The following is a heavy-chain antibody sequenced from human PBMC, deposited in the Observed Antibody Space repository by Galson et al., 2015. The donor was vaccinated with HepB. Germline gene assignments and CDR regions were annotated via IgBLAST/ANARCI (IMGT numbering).Heavy chain of an antibody. CDR3: ARGVLEVYDILTGYTD. D-gene: IGHD3-9*01. CDR2: ISAYSGNT. CDR1: GYTFTSYG. V-gene: IGHV1-18*04. J-gene: IGHJ4*02. Sequence: SVKVSCKASGYTFTSYGISWVRQAPGQGLEWMGWISAYSGNTNYAQKLQGRVTMTTDTSTSTAYMELRSLRSDDTAVYYCARGVLEVYDILTGYTDWGQGTLVTVSS.